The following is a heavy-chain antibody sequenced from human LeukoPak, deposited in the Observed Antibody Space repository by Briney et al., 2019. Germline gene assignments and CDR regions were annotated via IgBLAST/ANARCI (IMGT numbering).Heavy chain of an antibody. Sequence: GGSLRLSCAASGFTFSSYAMSWVRQAPGKGLECVSAISGSGGSTYYADSVKGRFTISRDNSKNTLYLQMNSLRAEDTAVYYCAKAARNYYDSSGYYFSPDYWGQGTLVTVSS. CDR1: GFTFSSYA. J-gene: IGHJ4*02. D-gene: IGHD3-22*01. V-gene: IGHV3-23*01. CDR2: ISGSGGST. CDR3: AKAARNYYDSSGYYFSPDY.